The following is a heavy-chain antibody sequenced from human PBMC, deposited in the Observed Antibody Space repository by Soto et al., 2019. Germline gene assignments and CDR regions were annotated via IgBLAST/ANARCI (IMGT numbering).Heavy chain of an antibody. V-gene: IGHV1-18*01. D-gene: IGHD3-16*02. J-gene: IGHJ6*02. CDR2: ISAYNGNT. CDR3: ARDPYDYVWGSYRYGMDV. Sequence: QVQLVQSGAEVKKPGASVKVSCKASGYTFTSYGISWVRQAPGQGLEWMGWISAYNGNTNYAQKLQGRVTMTTDTSTSTAYMELRSLRSDDTAVYYCARDPYDYVWGSYRYGMDVWGHGTTVTVSS. CDR1: GYTFTSYG.